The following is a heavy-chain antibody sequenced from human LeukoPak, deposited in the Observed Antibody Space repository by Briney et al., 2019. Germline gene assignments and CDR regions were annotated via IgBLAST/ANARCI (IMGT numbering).Heavy chain of an antibody. J-gene: IGHJ4*02. CDR3: AREGAQGGNPTSYYFDY. CDR2: ISSSSSYT. D-gene: IGHD4-23*01. Sequence: GGSLRLSCAASGFTFSDYYMSWIRQAPGKGLEWVSYISSSSSYTNYADSVEGRFTISRDNAKNSLYLQMNSLRAEDTAVYYCAREGAQGGNPTSYYFDYWGQGTLVTVSS. V-gene: IGHV3-11*05. CDR1: GFTFSDYY.